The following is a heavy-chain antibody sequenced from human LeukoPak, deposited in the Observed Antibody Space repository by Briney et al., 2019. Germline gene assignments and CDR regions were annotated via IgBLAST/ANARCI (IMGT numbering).Heavy chain of an antibody. D-gene: IGHD3-10*01. V-gene: IGHV3-53*01. CDR2: IYSGGTT. J-gene: IGHJ4*02. CDR3: ARHYGSGTYYFHY. CDR1: GFTVSSNY. Sequence: PGGSLRLSCAASGFTVSSNYMSWVRQAPGKGLEWVSVIYSGGTTYYADSVKGRFTISRDSSKNTLYLQMNSLRADDTAVYYCARHYGSGTYYFHYWGQGTLVTVSS.